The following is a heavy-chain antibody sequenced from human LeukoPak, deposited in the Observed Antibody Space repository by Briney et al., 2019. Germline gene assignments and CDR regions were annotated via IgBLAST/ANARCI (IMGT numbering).Heavy chain of an antibody. CDR3: ARERLPYYGSGNFDY. CDR2: ISGSGGST. D-gene: IGHD3-10*01. CDR1: GFTFSSYA. Sequence: PGGSLRLSCAASGFTFSSYAMSWVRQAPGKGLEWVSAISGSGGSTYYADSVKGRFTISRDNSKNTLYLQMNSLRAEDTAVYYCARERLPYYGSGNFDYWGQGALVTVSS. J-gene: IGHJ4*02. V-gene: IGHV3-23*01.